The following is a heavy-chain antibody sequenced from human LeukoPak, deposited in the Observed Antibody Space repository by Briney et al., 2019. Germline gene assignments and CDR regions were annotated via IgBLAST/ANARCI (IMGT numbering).Heavy chain of an antibody. D-gene: IGHD3-3*01. V-gene: IGHV1-2*02. CDR3: ARVYDFWSGYYGDYYGMDV. CDR1: GYTFTGYY. CDR2: INPNSGGT. J-gene: IGHJ6*02. Sequence: ASVKVSCKASGYTFTGYYMHWVRQAPGQGLEWMGWINPNSGGTNYAQKFQGRVTMTRDTSISTAYMELSRLRSDDTAVYYCARVYDFWSGYYGDYYGMDVWGQGTTVTVSS.